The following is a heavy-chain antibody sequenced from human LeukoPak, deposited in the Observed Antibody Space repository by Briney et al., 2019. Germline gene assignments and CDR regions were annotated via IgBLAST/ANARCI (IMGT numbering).Heavy chain of an antibody. CDR2: LGGGGIDT. Sequence: GGSLRLSCAASGFTFSNYAMSWGRQAPGKGLEWVSTLGGGGIDTYYADSVKGRFTISRDNSKNTLYLQMNSLRAEDTAVYYCAKYEKVPPFDYWGQGTLVTVSS. CDR3: AKYEKVPPFDY. J-gene: IGHJ4*02. CDR1: GFTFSNYA. V-gene: IGHV3-23*01. D-gene: IGHD1-1*01.